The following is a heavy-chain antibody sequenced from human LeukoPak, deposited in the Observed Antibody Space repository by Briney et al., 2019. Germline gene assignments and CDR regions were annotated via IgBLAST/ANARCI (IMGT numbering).Heavy chain of an antibody. CDR2: IRSKAYGGTT. J-gene: IGHJ4*02. V-gene: IGHV3-49*03. Sequence: GGSLRLSCTASGFTFGDYAMSWFRQAPGKGLEWVGFIRSKAYGGTTEYAASVKGRFTISRDDSKSIAYLQMNSLKTEDTAVYYCTSRYYDFWSGYSSNLNWGQGTLVTVSS. CDR1: GFTFGDYA. D-gene: IGHD3-3*01. CDR3: TSRYYDFWSGYSSNLN.